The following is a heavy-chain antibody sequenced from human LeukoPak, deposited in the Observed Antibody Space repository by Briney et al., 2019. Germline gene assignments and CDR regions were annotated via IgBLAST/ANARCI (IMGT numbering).Heavy chain of an antibody. CDR1: GFTFSSYS. CDR2: ISSSSSTI. Sequence: GGSLRLSCAASGFTFSSYSMNWVRQAPGKGLEWVSYISSSSSTIYYADSVKGRFTISRDNAKNSLYLQMNSLRAEDTAVYYCARRRSGYSSGSFDYWGQGTLVTVSS. J-gene: IGHJ4*02. D-gene: IGHD6-19*01. V-gene: IGHV3-48*01. CDR3: ARRRSGYSSGSFDY.